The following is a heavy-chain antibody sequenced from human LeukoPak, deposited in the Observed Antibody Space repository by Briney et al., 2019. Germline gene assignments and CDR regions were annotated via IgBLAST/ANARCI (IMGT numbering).Heavy chain of an antibody. J-gene: IGHJ1*01. CDR3: AKEPAFQAVAGTRYFQH. Sequence: GGSLRLSCAASGFTFSSYAMSWVRQAPGKGLEWVSAISGRGGSTYYADSVKGRFTISRDNSKNTLYLQMNSLRAEDTAVYYCAKEPAFQAVAGTRYFQHWGQGTLVTVSS. CDR1: GFTFSSYA. V-gene: IGHV3-23*01. D-gene: IGHD6-19*01. CDR2: ISGRGGST.